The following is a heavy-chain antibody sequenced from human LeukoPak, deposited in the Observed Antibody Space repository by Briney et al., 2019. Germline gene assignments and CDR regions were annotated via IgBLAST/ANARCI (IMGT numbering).Heavy chain of an antibody. J-gene: IGHJ6*03. CDR3: AGGYSYMFDYYYMDV. Sequence: ASVKVSCKASGYTFTNYAIHWVRQAPGQRLEWMGWINAANGNTKYSQEFQGRVTITRDTSATTVYMELSSLRSEDTAVYYCAGGYSYMFDYYYMDVWGKGTTVTVSS. CDR1: GYTFTNYA. CDR2: INAANGNT. D-gene: IGHD5-18*01. V-gene: IGHV1-3*03.